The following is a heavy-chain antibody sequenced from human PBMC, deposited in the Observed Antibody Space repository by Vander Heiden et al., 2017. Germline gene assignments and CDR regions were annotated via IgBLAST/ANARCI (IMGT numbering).Heavy chain of an antibody. Sequence: QLQLQESGPGLVKPSETLSLTCTVSGGSIIRSSYYWGWIRQPPGKGLEWIGSIYYSGSTYYNMSLKSRVTISVDTSKNQFSLKLSSVTAADTAVYYCAREGPYYYDSSGYTYYFDYWGQGTLVTVSS. V-gene: IGHV4-39*02. CDR3: AREGPYYYDSSGYTYYFDY. D-gene: IGHD3-22*01. CDR2: IYYSGST. CDR1: GGSIIRSSYY. J-gene: IGHJ4*02.